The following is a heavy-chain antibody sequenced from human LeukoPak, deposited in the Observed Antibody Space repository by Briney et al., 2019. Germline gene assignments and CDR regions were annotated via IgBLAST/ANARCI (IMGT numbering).Heavy chain of an antibody. D-gene: IGHD4-17*01. V-gene: IGHV4-39*01. CDR1: GGSITSNTHY. CDR2: IYYSGST. J-gene: IGHJ4*02. CDR3: ARQNKAFDYGDYLFDY. Sequence: SETLSLTCTVSGGSITSNTHYWGWIRQAPGKGLEWIGSIYYSGSTYYTPSLKSRVTISADTSKNQLSLQLSSVTAADTAVYYCARQNKAFDYGDYLFDYWGQGTLVTVSS.